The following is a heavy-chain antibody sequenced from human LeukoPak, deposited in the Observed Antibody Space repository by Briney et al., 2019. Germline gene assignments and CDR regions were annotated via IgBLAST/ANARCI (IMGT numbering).Heavy chain of an antibody. Sequence: SETLSLTCAVYGGSFSGYYWSWIRQPPGKGLEWIGEINHSGSTNYNPSLKSRVTMSVDTSKNQFSLKLSSVTAADTAVYYCARERYSDYYDSSGYYMDVWGKGTTVTISS. V-gene: IGHV4-34*01. J-gene: IGHJ6*03. CDR2: INHSGST. CDR1: GGSFSGYY. D-gene: IGHD3-22*01. CDR3: ARERYSDYYDSSGYYMDV.